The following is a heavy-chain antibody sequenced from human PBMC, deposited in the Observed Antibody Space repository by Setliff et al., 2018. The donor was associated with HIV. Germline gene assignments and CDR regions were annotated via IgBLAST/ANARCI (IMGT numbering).Heavy chain of an antibody. CDR3: ARGHCSGTNCYGVDYYGMDV. CDR2: IYHSGSA. Sequence: PSETLSLTCAVSGGSISSSNWWSWVRQPPGKGLEWIGEIYHSGSANYNPSLKSRVIISIDKSKNKFSLKVSSVTAADTAVYYCARGHCSGTNCYGVDYYGMDVWGQGTTVTVSS. CDR1: GGSISSSNW. D-gene: IGHD2-2*01. V-gene: IGHV4-4*02. J-gene: IGHJ6*02.